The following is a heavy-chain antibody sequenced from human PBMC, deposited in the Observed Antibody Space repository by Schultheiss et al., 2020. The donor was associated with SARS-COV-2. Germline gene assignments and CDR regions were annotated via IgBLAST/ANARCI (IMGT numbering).Heavy chain of an antibody. V-gene: IGHV1-69*05. CDR3: ARGGLWLRTMGTRKYYYDSSGYPPQNYYYYGMDV. CDR1: GGTFSSYF. Sequence: SVKVSCKASGGTFSSYFINWVRQAPGQGLEWMGGIIPIFGTANYAQKFQGRVTITRDTSASTAYMELSSLRSEDTAVYYCARGGLWLRTMGTRKYYYDSSGYPPQNYYYYGMDVWGQGTTVTVSS. CDR2: IIPIFGTA. J-gene: IGHJ6*02. D-gene: IGHD3-22*01.